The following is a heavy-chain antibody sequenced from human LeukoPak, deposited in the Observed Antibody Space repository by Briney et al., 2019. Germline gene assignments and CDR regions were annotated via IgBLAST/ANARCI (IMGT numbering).Heavy chain of an antibody. CDR1: GFTFSSFA. J-gene: IGHJ3*02. Sequence: GGFLRLSCAAAGFTFSSFAMSWVRQGPGKGLDWVSAISSSAGSTDYADSVKGRFTISRDNSKNMLYLQMNSLRADDTAVYYCAKRYCSGGSCYSAFDIWGQGTMVTVSS. CDR2: ISSSAGST. V-gene: IGHV3-23*01. CDR3: AKRYCSGGSCYSAFDI. D-gene: IGHD2-15*01.